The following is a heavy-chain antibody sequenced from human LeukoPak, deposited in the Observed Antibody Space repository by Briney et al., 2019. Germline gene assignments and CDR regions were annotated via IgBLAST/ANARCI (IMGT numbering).Heavy chain of an antibody. CDR2: MNPYSDNT. J-gene: IGHJ3*02. V-gene: IGHV1-8*01. Sequence: GASVKVSCKTSGYTFTSYDINWVRQAPGQGLEWMAWMNPYSDNTGYAQKFQGRVTMTGNTSISTAYMELSSLRSEDTAVYYCARRRMVRGVRRVSDAFDIWGQGTMVTVSS. CDR1: GYTFTSYD. D-gene: IGHD3-10*01. CDR3: ARRRMVRGVRRVSDAFDI.